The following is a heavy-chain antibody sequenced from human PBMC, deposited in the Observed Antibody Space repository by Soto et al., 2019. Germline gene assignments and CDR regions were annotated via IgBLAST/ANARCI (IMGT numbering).Heavy chain of an antibody. CDR3: AREGEMPYYYYGLDA. Sequence: QVQLVQSGAEVRKPGASVKVSCKASGYTFTTYGISWVRQAPGQGLEWMGWISGYDGHTKYAQKFQGRIIMTTDTSTSTVYMELRSLTSDDTAVYYCAREGEMPYYYYGLDAWGQGTTVTVSS. V-gene: IGHV1-18*01. CDR1: GYTFTTYG. J-gene: IGHJ6*02. CDR2: ISGYDGHT. D-gene: IGHD3-16*01.